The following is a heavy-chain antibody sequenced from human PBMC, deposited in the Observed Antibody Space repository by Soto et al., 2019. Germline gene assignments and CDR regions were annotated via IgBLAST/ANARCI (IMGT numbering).Heavy chain of an antibody. Sequence: QVQLQQWGAGPLRPLETLSLTCGVSGGSFSGYYWAWIRQSPGKGLEWIGEINDRGSINYNPSLKRGVSISVDTSTNHYSLNLRSVTAADTAVYYCARESHDILTGPPWVWYFDLWGRGTLVTVSS. J-gene: IGHJ2*01. CDR3: ARESHDILTGPPWVWYFDL. CDR1: GGSFSGYY. CDR2: INDRGSI. D-gene: IGHD3-9*01. V-gene: IGHV4-34*01.